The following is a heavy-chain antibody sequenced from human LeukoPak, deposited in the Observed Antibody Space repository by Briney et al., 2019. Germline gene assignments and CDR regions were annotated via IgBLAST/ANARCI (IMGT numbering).Heavy chain of an antibody. V-gene: IGHV3-74*01. CDR3: TSPPSIAVADPFDS. D-gene: IGHD6-19*01. J-gene: IGHJ4*02. CDR2: INSDGSSI. CDR1: GFAFSDNC. Sequence: GGSLRLSCAVSGFAFSDNCMHWVRQAPGKGLEWVSAINSDGSSINYADSVQGRFTISRDNAKNMLYLQMDSLRAEDTSVYYCTSPPSIAVADPFDSWGQGTLVTVSS.